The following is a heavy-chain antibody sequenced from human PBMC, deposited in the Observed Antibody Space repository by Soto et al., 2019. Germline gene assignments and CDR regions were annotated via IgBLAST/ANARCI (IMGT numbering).Heavy chain of an antibody. J-gene: IGHJ4*02. CDR3: AKSLTYCSGGSCYPYYFDY. D-gene: IGHD2-15*01. V-gene: IGHV3-23*01. CDR2: ISGSGGST. CDR1: GFTFSSYA. Sequence: GGSLRLSCAASGFTFSSYAMSWVRQAPGKGLEWVSAISGSGGSTYYADSVKGRFTVSRDNSKNTLYLQMNSLRAEDTAVYYCAKSLTYCSGGSCYPYYFDYWGQGTLVTVSS.